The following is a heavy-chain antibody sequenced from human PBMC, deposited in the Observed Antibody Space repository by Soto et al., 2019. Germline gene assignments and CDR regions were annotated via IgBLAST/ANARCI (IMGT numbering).Heavy chain of an antibody. V-gene: IGHV4-59*01. CDR2: IYYSGST. D-gene: IGHD1-26*01. CDR1: GGSISSYY. CDR3: AREPPGEWEL. J-gene: IGHJ4*02. Sequence: SETLSLTCTVSGGSISSYYWSWIRQPPGKGLEWIGYIYYSGSTNYNPSLKSRVTISVDTSKNQFSLKLSSVTAADTAVYYCAREPPGEWELWGQGTLVTVSS.